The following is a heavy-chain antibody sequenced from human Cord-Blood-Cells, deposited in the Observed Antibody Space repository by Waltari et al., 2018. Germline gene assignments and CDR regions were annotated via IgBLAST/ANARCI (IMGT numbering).Heavy chain of an antibody. Sequence: QVQLVQSGAEVKKPGSSVTVSCTPAGGTFSSYAISWVRQAPGQGLEWMGGIIPIFGTANYAQKFQGRVTITADESTSTAYMELSSLRSEDTAVYYCATEDDYYFDYWGQGTLVTVSS. D-gene: IGHD1-1*01. CDR3: ATEDDYYFDY. V-gene: IGHV1-69*01. J-gene: IGHJ4*02. CDR1: GGTFSSYA. CDR2: IIPIFGTA.